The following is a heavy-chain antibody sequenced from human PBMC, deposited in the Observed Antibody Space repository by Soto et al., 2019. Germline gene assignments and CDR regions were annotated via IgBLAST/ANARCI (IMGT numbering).Heavy chain of an antibody. CDR3: AGPVDTAESNSVYGMDV. J-gene: IGHJ6*02. Sequence: KPGGSLRLSCAASGFTFSSYSMNWVRQAPGKGLEWVSSISSSSSYIYYADSVKGRFTISRDNAKNSLYLQMNSLRAEDTAVYYCAGPVDTAESNSVYGMDVWGQGTTVTVSS. D-gene: IGHD5-18*01. V-gene: IGHV3-21*01. CDR1: GFTFSSYS. CDR2: ISSSSSYI.